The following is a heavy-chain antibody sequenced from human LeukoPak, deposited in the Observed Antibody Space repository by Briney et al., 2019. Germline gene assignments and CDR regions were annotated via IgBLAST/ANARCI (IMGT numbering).Heavy chain of an antibody. V-gene: IGHV4-30-2*01. CDR1: GDSISSGGYS. CDR3: RAVYYNYGMDV. J-gene: IGHJ6*02. Sequence: SQTLSLTCAVSGDSISSGGYSWSWIRQPPGKGLEWIGYIYHSGSTNYNPSLKSRVTISVDTSENQFSLKLTSVTAADTAVYFCRAVYYNYGMDVWGQGTTVTVSS. CDR2: IYHSGST. D-gene: IGHD4/OR15-4a*01.